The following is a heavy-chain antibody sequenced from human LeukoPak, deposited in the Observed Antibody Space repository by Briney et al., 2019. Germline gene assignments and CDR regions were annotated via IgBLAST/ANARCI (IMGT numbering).Heavy chain of an antibody. D-gene: IGHD2-15*01. CDR2: IHHGGST. CDR1: GGSVSGYF. Sequence: SETLSLTCAVYGGSVSGYFWSWIRQPPGKGLEWIGEIHHGGSTNYNPSLKSRVTISVDTTKNQFSLKLTSVTAADTALYYCARQKQVYLSGCSGFFGWFDTRG. J-gene: IGHJ5*01. CDR3: ARQKQVYLSGCSGFFGWFDT. V-gene: IGHV4-34*01.